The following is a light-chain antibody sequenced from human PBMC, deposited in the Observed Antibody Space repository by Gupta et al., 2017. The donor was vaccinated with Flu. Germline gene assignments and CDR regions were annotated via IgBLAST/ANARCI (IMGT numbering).Light chain of an antibody. CDR1: QTIGRW. Sequence: GDRVTIPCRASQTIGRWLAWFQQKPGDTPKLLIYQSSSLESGVPPRFSGRGSGTKFTLTIRGLQSEDSATYYCHQYDTYPYTFGQGTKLEVK. CDR3: HQYDTYPYT. J-gene: IGKJ2*01. CDR2: QSS. V-gene: IGKV1-5*03.